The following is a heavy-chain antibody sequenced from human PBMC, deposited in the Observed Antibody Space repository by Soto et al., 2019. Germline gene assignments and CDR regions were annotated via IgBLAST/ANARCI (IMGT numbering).Heavy chain of an antibody. Sequence: LRLSCAASGVTVSSNYMSWVRQAPGKGLEWVSVIYSGGSTYYADYVKGRFTISRDNSKNTLYLQMNSLRAEDTAVYYCARGVECLFGMDVWGQGTTVTVSS. J-gene: IGHJ6*02. CDR2: IYSGGST. CDR3: ARGVECLFGMDV. D-gene: IGHD3-3*01. V-gene: IGHV3-53*01. CDR1: GVTVSSNY.